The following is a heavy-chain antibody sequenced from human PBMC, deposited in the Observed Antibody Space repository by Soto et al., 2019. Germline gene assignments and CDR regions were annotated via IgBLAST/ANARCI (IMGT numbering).Heavy chain of an antibody. Sequence: GGSLRLSCAASGFTFSSYSMNWVRQAPGKGLEWVSYISSSSTIYYADSVKGRFTISRDNAKNSLYLQMNSLRDEDTAVYYCAISSGWADYWGQGTLVTVS. V-gene: IGHV3-48*02. CDR2: ISSSSTI. J-gene: IGHJ4*02. CDR1: GFTFSSYS. CDR3: AISSGWADY. D-gene: IGHD6-19*01.